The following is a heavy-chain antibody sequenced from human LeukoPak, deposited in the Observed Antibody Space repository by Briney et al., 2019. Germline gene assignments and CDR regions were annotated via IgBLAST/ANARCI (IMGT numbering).Heavy chain of an antibody. Sequence: GGSLRLSCAASGFTFSSYAMSWVRQAPGKGLEWVSAISGSGGNTYYADSVKGRFTISRDNSKNTLYLQMNSLRAEDTAVYYCAKQRGSGSYVSYYYYMDVWGKGTTVTVSS. CDR2: ISGSGGNT. V-gene: IGHV3-23*01. CDR1: GFTFSSYA. CDR3: AKQRGSGSYVSYYYYMDV. J-gene: IGHJ6*03. D-gene: IGHD3-10*01.